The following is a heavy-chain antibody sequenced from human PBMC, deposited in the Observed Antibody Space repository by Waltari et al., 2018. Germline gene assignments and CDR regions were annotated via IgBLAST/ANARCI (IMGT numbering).Heavy chain of an antibody. V-gene: IGHV4-38-2*01. CDR1: GYSISSGYY. CDR3: ASDQPGDY. J-gene: IGHJ4*02. Sequence: QVQLQESGPGLVKPSETLSLTCAVSGYSISSGYYWGWIRQPPGKGLEWIGSIYHSGSTYYNPPLKTRVTISGDTAKNQLSLKLTSVSAADTDVDYRASDQPGDYRSQGTLLT. CDR2: IYHSGST.